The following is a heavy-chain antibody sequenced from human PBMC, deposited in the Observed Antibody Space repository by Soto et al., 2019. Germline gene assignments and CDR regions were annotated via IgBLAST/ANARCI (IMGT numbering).Heavy chain of an antibody. V-gene: IGHV3-7*02. CDR1: GFIFTDYW. Sequence: EVQVVESGGGLVQPGGSLRLSCAGSGFIFTDYWMTWIRQAPGKGLEWVANIKKEGSEKYYVDSVKGRFTISRENAKKSMYLQMNSRRVEDTGVYYGVAGTGWVSAHWGQGTAVTVSS. CDR2: IKKEGSEK. J-gene: IGHJ4*02. D-gene: IGHD6-19*01. CDR3: VAGTGWVSAH.